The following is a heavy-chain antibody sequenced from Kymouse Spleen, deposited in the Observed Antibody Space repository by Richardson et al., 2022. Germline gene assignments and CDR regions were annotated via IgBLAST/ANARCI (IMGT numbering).Heavy chain of an antibody. CDR1: GGSISSSSYY. D-gene: IGHD1-7*01. V-gene: IGHV4-39*01. CDR2: IYYSGST. J-gene: IGHJ4*02. Sequence: QLQLQESGPGLVKPSETLSLTCTVSGGSISSSSYYWGWIRQPPGKGLEWIGSIYYSGSTYYNPSLKSRVTISVDTSKNQFSLKLSSVTAADTAVYYCAGITGTTFFDYWGQGTLVTVSS. CDR3: AGITGTTFFDY.